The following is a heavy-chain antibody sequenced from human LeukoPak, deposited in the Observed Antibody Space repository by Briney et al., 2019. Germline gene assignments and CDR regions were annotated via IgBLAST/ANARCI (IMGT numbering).Heavy chain of an antibody. Sequence: SETLSLTCAVAGGSICSYYWSWIRQPPGKGLEWIGNIYYSGSTKYNPSLKSRVTISLDTSKNQFSLNLRSVTAADTAVYYCTSQPINYDSWFDPWGQGTLVTVSS. V-gene: IGHV4-59*01. CDR1: GGSICSYY. D-gene: IGHD3-3*01. CDR2: IYYSGST. J-gene: IGHJ5*02. CDR3: TSQPINYDSWFDP.